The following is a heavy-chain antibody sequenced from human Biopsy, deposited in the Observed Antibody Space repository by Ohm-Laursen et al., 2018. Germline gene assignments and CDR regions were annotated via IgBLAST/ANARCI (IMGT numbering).Heavy chain of an antibody. J-gene: IGHJ6*02. CDR1: GYTFTSYG. CDR3: ARTLVDCTSGTCYDVGDGMDV. V-gene: IGHV1-69*04. CDR2: IISVHDIA. Sequence: EASVKVSCKASGYTFTSYGISWVRQAPGQGLEWMGRIISVHDIANYAQKFQGRVTITADKSTSTAYMELRNLRSEDTAVYYCARTLVDCTSGTCYDVGDGMDVWGQGTTVIVSS. D-gene: IGHD2-15*01.